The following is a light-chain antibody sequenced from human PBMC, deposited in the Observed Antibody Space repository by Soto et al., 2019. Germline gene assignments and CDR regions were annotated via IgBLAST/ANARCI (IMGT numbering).Light chain of an antibody. CDR3: VLYMGTGISV. CDR1: YGSVSTSYY. J-gene: IGLJ3*02. CDR2: STN. Sequence: QTVVTQEPSFSVSPGRTVTLTCGLSYGSVSTSYYPSWYQLTPGQAPRTLIYSTNTRSSGVPNRFSGSILENKAALTITGAQAEDESDYYCVLYMGTGISVFGGGTKLTVL. V-gene: IGLV8-61*01.